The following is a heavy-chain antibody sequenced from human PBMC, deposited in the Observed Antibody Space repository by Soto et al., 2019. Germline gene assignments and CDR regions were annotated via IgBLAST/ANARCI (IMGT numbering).Heavy chain of an antibody. D-gene: IGHD6-13*01. V-gene: IGHV4-59*01. CDR2: IYYSGST. CDR1: GCSISSYY. J-gene: IGHJ4*02. Sequence: SETLSLTCTVSGCSISSYYWSWIRQPPGKGLEWIGYIYYSGSTNYNPSLKSRVTISVDTSKNQFSLKLSSVTAADTAVYYCAREGIAAAGNYFDYWGQGTLVTVSS. CDR3: AREGIAAAGNYFDY.